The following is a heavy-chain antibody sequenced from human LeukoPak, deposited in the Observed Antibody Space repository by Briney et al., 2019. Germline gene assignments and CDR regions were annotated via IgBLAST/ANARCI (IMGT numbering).Heavy chain of an antibody. Sequence: SETLSLTCTVSGGSISSYYWSWIRQPPGKGLEWIRYIYTSGSTNYNPSLKSRVTISVDTSKNQFFLKLSSVTAADTAVYYCARPGAPYYYDSSGYHHDAFDIWGQGTMVTVSS. D-gene: IGHD3-22*01. J-gene: IGHJ3*02. CDR3: ARPGAPYYYDSSGYHHDAFDI. CDR2: IYTSGST. V-gene: IGHV4-4*09. CDR1: GGSISSYY.